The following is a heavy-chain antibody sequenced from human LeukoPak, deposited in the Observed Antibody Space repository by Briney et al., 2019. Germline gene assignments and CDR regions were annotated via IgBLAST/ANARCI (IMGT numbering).Heavy chain of an antibody. CDR2: ISWNGKSE. CDR3: GKDMSQCTGNSCFMDAADV. CDR1: GFIFDDFA. D-gene: IGHD2-2*01. Sequence: GGSLRLSCAASGFIFDDFAMHWVRLVPGKGLEWVSGISWNGKSEGYADSVKGRFTISRDNAEDSLYLQMNSLRPEDTALYYCGKDMSQCTGNSCFMDAADVWGQGTMVTVSS. J-gene: IGHJ3*01. V-gene: IGHV3-9*01.